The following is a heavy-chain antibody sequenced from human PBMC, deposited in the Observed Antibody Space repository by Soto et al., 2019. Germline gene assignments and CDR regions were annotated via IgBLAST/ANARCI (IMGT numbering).Heavy chain of an antibody. CDR1: GFTFSSYW. CDR3: ARDTPHFPDHFDY. J-gene: IGHJ4*02. CDR2: IKQDGSEK. V-gene: IGHV3-7*01. Sequence: EVQLVESGGGLVQPGGSLRLSCAASGFTFSSYWMSWVRQAPGTGLEWVANIKQDGSEKYYVDSVKGRFTISRDNAKNSLYLQMNSLRAEDTAVYYCARDTPHFPDHFDYWGQGTLVTVSS.